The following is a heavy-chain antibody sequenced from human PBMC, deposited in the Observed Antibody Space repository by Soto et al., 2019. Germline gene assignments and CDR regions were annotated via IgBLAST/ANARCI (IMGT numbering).Heavy chain of an antibody. J-gene: IGHJ3*02. Sequence: QVQLVQSGAEVKKPGSSVKVSCKASGGTFRNYAFSWVRQAPGQGLEWMGEVIPIFGTTPYAQKFQGRVTITADESTNTAYMELSSLRSEDTAVYYFARRFIHDYGGNHDSFDIWGQGTMVTVSS. V-gene: IGHV1-69*01. D-gene: IGHD4-17*01. CDR2: VIPIFGTT. CDR1: GGTFRNYA. CDR3: ARRFIHDYGGNHDSFDI.